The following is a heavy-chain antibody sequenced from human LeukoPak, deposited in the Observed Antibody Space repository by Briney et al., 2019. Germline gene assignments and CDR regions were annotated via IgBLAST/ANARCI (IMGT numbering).Heavy chain of an antibody. Sequence: ASVKVSCKASGYIFTDYYMYWVRQAPGQGLEWMGWINPNSGDTNYAQKFQGRVTMTRDTSITTAYMELRRLRSDDTAVYYCARPLCAYSGYDRAFDYWGQGNLVTVSS. V-gene: IGHV1-2*02. J-gene: IGHJ4*02. D-gene: IGHD5-12*01. CDR3: ARPLCAYSGYDRAFDY. CDR2: INPNSGDT. CDR1: GYIFTDYY.